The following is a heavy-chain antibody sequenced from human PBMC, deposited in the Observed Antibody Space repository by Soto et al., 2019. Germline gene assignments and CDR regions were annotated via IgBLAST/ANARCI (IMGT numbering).Heavy chain of an antibody. Sequence: SETLSLTCTVSGGSISSYYWSWIRQPPGKGLEWIGYIYYSGSTNYNPSLKSRVTISVDTSKNQFSLKLSSVTAADTAVYYCAREWRVTTMNYYYYGMDVWGQGTTVTSP. J-gene: IGHJ6*02. V-gene: IGHV4-59*01. CDR2: IYYSGST. D-gene: IGHD4-17*01. CDR3: AREWRVTTMNYYYYGMDV. CDR1: GGSISSYY.